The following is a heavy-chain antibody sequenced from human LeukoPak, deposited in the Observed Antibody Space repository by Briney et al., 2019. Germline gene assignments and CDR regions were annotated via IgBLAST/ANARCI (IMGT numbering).Heavy chain of an antibody. CDR3: ARGWYSSSWFDY. CDR1: GGSITSYY. Sequence: PSETLSLTCTVSGGSITSYYWTYIRQPAGKGLEWIGRIHTSGSTNYNPSLKSRVTMSVDTSKNQFSLNLSSVTAADTAVYYCARGWYSSSWFDYWGQGTLVTVSS. V-gene: IGHV4-4*07. J-gene: IGHJ4*02. D-gene: IGHD6-13*01. CDR2: IHTSGST.